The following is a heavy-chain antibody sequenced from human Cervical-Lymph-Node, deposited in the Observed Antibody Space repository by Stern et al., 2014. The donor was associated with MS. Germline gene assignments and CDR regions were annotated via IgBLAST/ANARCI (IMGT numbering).Heavy chain of an antibody. CDR2: IYDSGST. J-gene: IGHJ6*02. D-gene: IGHD2-2*01. Sequence: VQLVESGTGLVKPSETLSLTCTVYGGSISSDYWSWIRQPPGQGLEWLEYIYDSGSTNYNPSLKSRVTISVDTSKNQFSLRLSSVTAADTAVYYCARGPASVYYYGLDVWGQGTTVTVSS. V-gene: IGHV4-59*01. CDR3: ARGPASVYYYGLDV. CDR1: GGSISSDY.